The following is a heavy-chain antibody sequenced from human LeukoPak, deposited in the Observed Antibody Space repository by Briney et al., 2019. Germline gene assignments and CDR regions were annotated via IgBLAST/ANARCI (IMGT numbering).Heavy chain of an antibody. CDR1: GFTFSLYW. V-gene: IGHV3-7*01. CDR3: ARLNWNYADY. Sequence: GGSLRLSCTASGFTFSLYWMTWVRQAPEKGLEWVANIKEDASEKDYVDSVKGRFTISRDNGKNSLYLQMNSLRGEDAAVYYCARLNWNYADYWGQGTLVTVSS. CDR2: IKEDASEK. D-gene: IGHD3-3*01. J-gene: IGHJ4*02.